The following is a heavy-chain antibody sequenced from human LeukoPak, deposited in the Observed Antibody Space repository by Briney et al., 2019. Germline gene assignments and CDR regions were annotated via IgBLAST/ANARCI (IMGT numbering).Heavy chain of an antibody. J-gene: IGHJ5*02. CDR1: GFTFSSYG. CDR2: IRYDGSNK. Sequence: PGGSLRLSCAASGFTFSSYGMHWVRQAPGKGLEWVAFIRYDGSNKYYADSVKGRFTISRDNSKNTLYLQMNSLRAEDTAVYYCARETIAAAGKAFDPWGQGTLVTVSS. V-gene: IGHV3-30*02. D-gene: IGHD6-13*01. CDR3: ARETIAAAGKAFDP.